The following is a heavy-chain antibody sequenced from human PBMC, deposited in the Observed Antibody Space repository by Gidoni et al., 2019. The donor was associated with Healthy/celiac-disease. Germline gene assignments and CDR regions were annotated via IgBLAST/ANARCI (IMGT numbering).Heavy chain of an antibody. CDR2: INHSGST. CDR1: GGSFSGYY. D-gene: IGHD2-8*02. CDR3: ARGLVGYGMDV. Sequence: QVQLQQWGAGLFKPSETLSLTCAVYGGSFSGYYWSWIRQPPGKGLEWIGEINHSGSTNYHPSLKSRVTISVDTSKNQFSLKLSSVTAADTAVYYCARGLVGYGMDVWGQGTTVTVSS. J-gene: IGHJ6*02. V-gene: IGHV4-34*01.